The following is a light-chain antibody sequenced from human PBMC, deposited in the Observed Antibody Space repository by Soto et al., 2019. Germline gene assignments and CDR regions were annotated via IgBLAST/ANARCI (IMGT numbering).Light chain of an antibody. CDR1: TGAVTSGYY. J-gene: IGLJ2*01. CDR3: LLYHGGAQV. V-gene: IGLV7-43*01. Sequence: QAVVPQEPSLTVSPGGRVTLTCASSTGAVTSGYYPNWFQQKPGQAPRALMYSTSNKHSWTPARFSGSLLGGKAALTLSGVQPEDEAEYYCLLYHGGAQVFGGGTKLTV. CDR2: STS.